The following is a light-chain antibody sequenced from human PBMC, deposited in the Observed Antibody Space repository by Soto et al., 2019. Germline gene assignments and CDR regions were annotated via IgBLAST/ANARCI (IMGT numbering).Light chain of an antibody. CDR2: GVF. V-gene: IGKV3D-15*01. Sequence: EVVMTQSPVTLSVSLGQRATLSCRASQTVSSHIAWYQQKPGQAPRLLISGVFVRATGIPGRFSGSGSGTEFTLTISRLQSEDFATYYCQQGDIWPWTFGQGTKVEMK. CDR1: QTVSSH. CDR3: QQGDIWPWT. J-gene: IGKJ1*01.